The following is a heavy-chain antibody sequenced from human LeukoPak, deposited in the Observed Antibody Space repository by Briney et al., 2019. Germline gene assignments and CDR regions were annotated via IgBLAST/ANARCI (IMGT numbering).Heavy chain of an antibody. CDR2: IYYSGST. V-gene: IGHV4-31*03. CDR1: GGSINSGNYY. CDR3: ARGGYCSGSTCSSSNWFDP. Sequence: SETLSLTCSVSGGSINSGNYYWSWIRQHPGKGLEYIGYIYYSGSTYYSPSLKSRLTISVDTSRNQFSLKLSSVTAADTGVYYCARGGYCSGSTCSSSNWFDPWGQGTLVTVSS. D-gene: IGHD2-2*01. J-gene: IGHJ5*02.